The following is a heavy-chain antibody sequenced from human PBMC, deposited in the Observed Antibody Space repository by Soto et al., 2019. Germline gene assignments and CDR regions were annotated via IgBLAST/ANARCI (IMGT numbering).Heavy chain of an antibody. CDR3: ARDPGIAAAGTLEPLDRMYV. CDR2: IIPILGIA. CDR1: GYTFTSYG. J-gene: IGHJ6*02. Sequence: SVKVSCKASGYTFTSYGISWVRQAPGQGLEWMGRIIPILGIANYAQKFQGRVTITADKSTSTAYMELSSLRSEDTAVYYCARDPGIAAAGTLEPLDRMYVCARGTTVTGSS. D-gene: IGHD6-13*01. V-gene: IGHV1-69*04.